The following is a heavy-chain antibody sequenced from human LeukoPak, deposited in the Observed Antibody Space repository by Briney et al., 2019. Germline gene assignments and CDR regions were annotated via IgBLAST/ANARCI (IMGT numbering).Heavy chain of an antibody. Sequence: PSETLSLTCTVSGGSISSYYWRWIRQPPGKGLEWIGYIYYSGSTNYNPSLKSRVTISVDTSKNQFSLKLSSVTAADTAVYYCARVVWPYYYYYMDVWGKGTTVTVSS. V-gene: IGHV4-59*01. CDR2: IYYSGST. J-gene: IGHJ6*03. CDR3: ARVVWPYYYYYMDV. D-gene: IGHD3-16*01. CDR1: GGSISSYY.